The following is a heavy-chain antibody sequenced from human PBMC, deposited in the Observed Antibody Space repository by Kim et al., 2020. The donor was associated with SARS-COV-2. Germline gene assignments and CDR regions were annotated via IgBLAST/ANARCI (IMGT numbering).Heavy chain of an antibody. CDR3: ARDGAYDILTGSYYYYGMDV. V-gene: IGHV3-11*06. D-gene: IGHD3-9*01. Sequence: RLTISRDNAKNSLSLQMNSLRAEDTAVYYCARDGAYDILTGSYYYYGMDVWGQGTTVTVSS. J-gene: IGHJ6*02.